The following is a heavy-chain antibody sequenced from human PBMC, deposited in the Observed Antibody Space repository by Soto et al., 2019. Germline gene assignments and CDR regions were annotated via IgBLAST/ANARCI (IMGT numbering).Heavy chain of an antibody. CDR3: AKDTMVRYYYYGMDV. V-gene: IGHV3-30*18. CDR2: ISYDGSNK. J-gene: IGHJ6*02. Sequence: GGSLRLSCAASGFTFSSYGMHWVRQAPGKGLEWVAVISYDGSNKYYADSVKGRFTISRDNSKNTLYLQMNSLRAEDTAVYYCAKDTMVRYYYYGMDVWGQGTTVTVSS. D-gene: IGHD3-10*01. CDR1: GFTFSSYG.